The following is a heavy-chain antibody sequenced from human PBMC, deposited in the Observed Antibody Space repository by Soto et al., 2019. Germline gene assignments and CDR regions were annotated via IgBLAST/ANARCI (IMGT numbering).Heavy chain of an antibody. CDR2: ISSSSSTI. D-gene: IGHD6-13*01. V-gene: IGHV3-48*02. CDR1: GFTFSSYS. Sequence: EVQLVESGGGLVQPGGSLRLSCAASGFTFSSYSMNWVRQAPGKGLEWVSYISSSSSTIYYSDSVKGRFTNSRDNAKNSLYLQMNSLRDEDTAVYFCARGTEPSSSCPDYWGKGTLVTVSS. J-gene: IGHJ4*02. CDR3: ARGTEPSSSCPDY.